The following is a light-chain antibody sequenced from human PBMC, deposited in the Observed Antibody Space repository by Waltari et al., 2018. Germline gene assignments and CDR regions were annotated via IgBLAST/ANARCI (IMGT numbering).Light chain of an antibody. V-gene: IGKV3D-15*01. Sequence: EIVMTQSPATLSLSPGERATLSCRASQSVSSKLAWYQQKPGQAPRLLIYDASSRATGIPVRFSGSGSGTEFTLTISSLEPEDVAVYFCQQESNWSYSFGQGTKVEI. CDR3: QQESNWSYS. CDR1: QSVSSK. J-gene: IGKJ2*03. CDR2: DAS.